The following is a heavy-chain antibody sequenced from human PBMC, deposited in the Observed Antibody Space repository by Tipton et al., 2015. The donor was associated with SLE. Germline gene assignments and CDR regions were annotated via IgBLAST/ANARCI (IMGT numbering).Heavy chain of an antibody. V-gene: IGHV4-59*06. CDR1: GGSISSYY. CDR2: IYYSGST. D-gene: IGHD6-13*01. Sequence: LRLSCTVSGGSISSYYWSWIRQPPGKGLEWIGYIYYSGSTYYNPSLKSRVTISVDTSKNQFSLKLSSVTAADTAVYYCARECIAAAGRDYYYYMDVWGKGTTVTVSS. J-gene: IGHJ6*03. CDR3: ARECIAAAGRDYYYYMDV.